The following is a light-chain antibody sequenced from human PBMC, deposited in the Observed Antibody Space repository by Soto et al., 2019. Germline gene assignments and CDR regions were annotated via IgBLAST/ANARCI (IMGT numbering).Light chain of an antibody. J-gene: IGLJ1*01. CDR3: LSKTSTISYV. V-gene: IGLV2-14*01. Sequence: QSVLTQPASVSGSPGQSIAISCTGTTSDVGGYNYVSWYQQHPGKVPKLLIHEVSNRPSGVSNRFSGSKSGNTASLTISGLQAEDEADYYCLSKTSTISYVFGTGTKVNGL. CDR1: TSDVGGYNY. CDR2: EVS.